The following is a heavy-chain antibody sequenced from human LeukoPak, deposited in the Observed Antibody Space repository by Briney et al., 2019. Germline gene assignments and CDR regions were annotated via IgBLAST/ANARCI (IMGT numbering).Heavy chain of an antibody. Sequence: PSETLSLTCTVSGGSISSYYWSWIRQPPGKGLEWIGYIYYSGSTNYNPSLKSRVTISVDTSKNQFSLKLSSVTAADTAVYYCARASLLWFGEFPHYFDYWGQGTLVTVSS. D-gene: IGHD3-10*01. J-gene: IGHJ4*02. CDR1: GGSISSYY. CDR2: IYYSGST. V-gene: IGHV4-59*01. CDR3: ARASLLWFGEFPHYFDY.